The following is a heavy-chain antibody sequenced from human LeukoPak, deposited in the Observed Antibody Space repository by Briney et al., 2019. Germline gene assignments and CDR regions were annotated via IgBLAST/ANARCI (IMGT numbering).Heavy chain of an antibody. V-gene: IGHV1-18*04. J-gene: IGHJ6*04. CDR2: ISAYNGNI. D-gene: IGHD3-16*01. CDR3: ARYVRARTYYYGMDV. CDR1: GYTFTSYG. Sequence: GASVKVSCKASGYTFTSYGISWVRQAPGQGLEWMGWISAYNGNINYAQKLQGRVTMTTDTSTGTAYMELRSLRSDDTAVYYCARYVRARTYYYGMDVWGEGTTVTVSS.